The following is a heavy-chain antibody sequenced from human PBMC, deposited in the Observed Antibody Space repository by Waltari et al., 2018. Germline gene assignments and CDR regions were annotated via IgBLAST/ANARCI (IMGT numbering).Heavy chain of an antibody. CDR1: GGSFSGYY. CDR3: ATGIAATGAFDI. D-gene: IGHD6-25*01. Sequence: QVQLQQWGAGLLKPSETLSLTCAVYGGSFSGYYWSWIRQPPGKGLEWIGEINHSGSTNYNPSLKSRVTISVDTSKNQFSLKLSSVTAADTAVYYCATGIAATGAFDIWGQGTMVTVYS. V-gene: IGHV4-34*01. CDR2: INHSGST. J-gene: IGHJ3*02.